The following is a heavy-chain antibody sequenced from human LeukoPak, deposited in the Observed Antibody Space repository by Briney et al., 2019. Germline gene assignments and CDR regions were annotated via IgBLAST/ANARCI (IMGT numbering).Heavy chain of an antibody. D-gene: IGHD3-22*01. V-gene: IGHV1-18*04. Sequence: ASVKVSCKASGYTFTSYGVSWVRQAPGQGLEWMGWISPFNGNTKYAQEVQGRVTMTTDRSTSTAYMDLRRLRSDDTAVYYCARDGVIQLGYLYESSGIDYWGQGTLVTVSS. J-gene: IGHJ4*02. CDR1: GYTFTSYG. CDR2: ISPFNGNT. CDR3: ARDGVIQLGYLYESSGIDY.